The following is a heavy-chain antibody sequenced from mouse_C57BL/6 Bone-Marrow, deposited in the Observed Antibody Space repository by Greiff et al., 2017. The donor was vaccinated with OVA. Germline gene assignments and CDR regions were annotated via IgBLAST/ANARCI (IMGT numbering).Heavy chain of an antibody. CDR1: GYTFTSYT. CDR3: YYYGSSAWFAY. V-gene: IGHV1-4*01. CDR2: INPSSGYT. Sequence: VQLQQSGAELARPGASVKMSCKASGYTFTSYTMHWVKQRPGQGLEWIGYINPSSGYTKYNQKFKDKATLTADKSSSTAYMQLSSLTSEDSAVYYCYYYGSSAWFAYWGQGTLVTVSA. J-gene: IGHJ3*01. D-gene: IGHD1-1*01.